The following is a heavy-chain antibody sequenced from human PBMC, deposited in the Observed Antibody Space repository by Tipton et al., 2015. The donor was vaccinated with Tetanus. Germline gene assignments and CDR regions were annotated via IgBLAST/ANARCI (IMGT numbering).Heavy chain of an antibody. CDR3: ARDLLVAVSAWLYSWGMDV. Sequence: SLRLSCEGSGFSFSDYTMNWVRQAPGKGLEWVSSISSRSGDIHYADSVKGRFTISRDNSKNSLYLQMNSLRAEDTAVYYCARDLLVAVSAWLYSWGMDVWGQGPTVAVSS. J-gene: IGHJ6*02. CDR1: GFSFSDYT. V-gene: IGHV3-21*01. CDR2: ISSRSGDI. D-gene: IGHD2-21*01.